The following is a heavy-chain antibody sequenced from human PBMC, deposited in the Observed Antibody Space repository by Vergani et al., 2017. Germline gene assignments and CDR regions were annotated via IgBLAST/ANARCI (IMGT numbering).Heavy chain of an antibody. CDR1: GFTFSSYA. CDR2: ISGSGGRT. D-gene: IGHD3-10*01. V-gene: IGHV3-23*01. Sequence: EVQLLESGGGLVQPGGSLRLSCAASGFTFSSYAMSWVRQAPGKGLEWVSAISGSGGRTYYADSVKGRFTISRDNSKNTLYLQMNSLRAEDTAVYYCAKDRRGGSGSYVDYWGQGTLVTVSS. CDR3: AKDRRGGSGSYVDY. J-gene: IGHJ4*02.